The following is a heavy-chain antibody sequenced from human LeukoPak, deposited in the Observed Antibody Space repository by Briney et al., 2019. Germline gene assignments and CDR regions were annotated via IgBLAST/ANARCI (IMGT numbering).Heavy chain of an antibody. V-gene: IGHV3-23*01. Sequence: GGSLRLSCAASGFTFSSYAMSWVRQAPGKGLEWVSAISGSGGSTYYADSVKGRFTIPRDNSKNTLYLQMNSLRAEDTAVYYCAKDPLSNYPRWLDPWGQGTLVTVSS. J-gene: IGHJ5*02. CDR3: AKDPLSNYPRWLDP. D-gene: IGHD4-11*01. CDR1: GFTFSSYA. CDR2: ISGSGGST.